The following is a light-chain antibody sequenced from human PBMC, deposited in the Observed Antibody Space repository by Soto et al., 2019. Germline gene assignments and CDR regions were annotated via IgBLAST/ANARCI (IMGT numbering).Light chain of an antibody. CDR3: QQRSNWPRT. CDR1: QSVSRY. V-gene: IGKV3-11*01. J-gene: IGKJ2*01. CDR2: DAS. Sequence: EIVLTQSPATLSLSPGERATLSCRASQSVSRYLAWYQQKPGQAPRLLIYDASNRATGIPARFSGSGSGTDFTLTISSLEPEDFALYYCQQRSNWPRTFGQGTKLEIK.